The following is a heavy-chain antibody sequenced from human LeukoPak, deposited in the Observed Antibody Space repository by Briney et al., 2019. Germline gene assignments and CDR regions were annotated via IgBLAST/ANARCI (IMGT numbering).Heavy chain of an antibody. D-gene: IGHD6-19*01. CDR3: ARLLQGVAGTWGY. V-gene: IGHV5-51*01. J-gene: IGHJ4*02. CDR1: GYSFTTYW. Sequence: GESLKISCKASGYSFTTYWIAWVRQMPGKGLEWMGMIYPGDSDTRYSPSFQGQITISVDKSTSIAYLQWSSLKASDTAMYYCARLLQGVAGTWGYWGQGTLVTVS. CDR2: IYPGDSDT.